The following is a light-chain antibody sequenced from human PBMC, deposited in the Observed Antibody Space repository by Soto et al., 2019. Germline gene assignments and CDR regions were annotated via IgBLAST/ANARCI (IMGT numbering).Light chain of an antibody. Sequence: DIQLTQSPSSLSASVGDRVTITCRASQDISNYLAWYQQKPGKVPNLLMYGASALRSGVPSRFSGSGSGTDFTLTISSLQPEDVATYYCQKYNSAPWTFDQGTKVEIK. CDR1: QDISNY. CDR2: GAS. J-gene: IGKJ1*01. V-gene: IGKV1-27*01. CDR3: QKYNSAPWT.